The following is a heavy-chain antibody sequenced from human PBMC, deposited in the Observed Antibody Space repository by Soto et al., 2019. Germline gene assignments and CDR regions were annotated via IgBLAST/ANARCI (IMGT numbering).Heavy chain of an antibody. CDR3: ARDLGIAVDGTTFDY. D-gene: IGHD6-19*01. CDR1: GYTFTSYG. CDR2: ISAYNGNT. V-gene: IGHV1-18*01. J-gene: IGHJ4*02. Sequence: ASVKVSCKASGYTFTSYGISWVRQAPGQGLEWMGWISAYNGNTNYAQKLQGRVTMTTDTSTSTAYMELRSLRSDDTAVYYCARDLGIAVDGTTFDYWGQGTLVTVSS.